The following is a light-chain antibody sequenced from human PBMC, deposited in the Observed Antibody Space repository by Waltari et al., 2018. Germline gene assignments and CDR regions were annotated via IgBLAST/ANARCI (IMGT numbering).Light chain of an antibody. CDR2: WAS. CDR1: PSILYSSNNKKY. CDR3: QQYYSSPYT. V-gene: IGKV4-1*01. Sequence: DIVMTQSPDSLAVSLGERATINRKSSPSILYSSNNKKYLAWYQQKPGQPPKLLIYWASTRESGVPDRFSGSGSGTDFTLTISSLQAEDVAVYYCQQYYSSPYTFGQGTKLEIK. J-gene: IGKJ2*01.